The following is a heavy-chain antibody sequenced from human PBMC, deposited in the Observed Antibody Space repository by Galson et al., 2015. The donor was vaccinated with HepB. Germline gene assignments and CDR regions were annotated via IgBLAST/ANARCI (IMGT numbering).Heavy chain of an antibody. Sequence: SLRLSCAASGLAFRKNGMHWVRQAPGKGLEWVAVISYDGSNKEYADSVKGRFIISRDNSKNTVYLQMNSLRVEDTAVYYCAKVAILGVTPHYFDYWGQGTRVTVSS. CDR3: AKVAILGVTPHYFDY. CDR1: GLAFRKNG. J-gene: IGHJ4*02. CDR2: ISYDGSNK. D-gene: IGHD2-21*02. V-gene: IGHV3-30*18.